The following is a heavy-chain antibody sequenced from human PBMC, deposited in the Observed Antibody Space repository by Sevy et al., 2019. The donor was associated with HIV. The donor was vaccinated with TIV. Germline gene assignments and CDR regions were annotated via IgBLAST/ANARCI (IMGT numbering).Heavy chain of an antibody. D-gene: IGHD3-16*01. J-gene: IGHJ4*02. Sequence: GGSLRLSCAASGFSFSTYWMTWVRQAPGKGLEWVATMNQDGTVRGYVDSVKGRFTISRDNTKTSLFLQMNSLSAEDTGVYYCVREGLGGFSYSLDCWGQGTLVTVSS. V-gene: IGHV3-7*01. CDR2: MNQDGTVR. CDR1: GFSFSTYW. CDR3: VREGLGGFSYSLDC.